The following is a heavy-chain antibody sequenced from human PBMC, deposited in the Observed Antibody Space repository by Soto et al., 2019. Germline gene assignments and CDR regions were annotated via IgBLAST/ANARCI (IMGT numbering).Heavy chain of an antibody. Sequence: EVQLVESGGALVQPGGSLRLSCAASGFTFSAYWMSWVRQAPGKGLEWVANIKQDGSEKYYVDSVKGRFTISRDNAKNSLYLQMNSLRAEDTAVYYWARDRGRGAILDYWGQGTLVTVSS. CDR1: GFTFSAYW. D-gene: IGHD3-10*01. CDR2: IKQDGSEK. CDR3: ARDRGRGAILDY. V-gene: IGHV3-7*04. J-gene: IGHJ4*02.